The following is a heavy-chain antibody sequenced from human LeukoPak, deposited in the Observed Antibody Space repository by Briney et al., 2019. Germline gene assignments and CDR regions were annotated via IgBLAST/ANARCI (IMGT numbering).Heavy chain of an antibody. D-gene: IGHD3-22*01. CDR2: IYHSGST. J-gene: IGHJ4*02. Sequence: KPSQTLSLTCTVSGGSISSGGYYWSWIRQPPGKGLEWIGYIYHSGSTYYNPSLKSRVTISVDRSKNQFSLKLSSVTAADTAVSYCARDGDYYDSSGYHYFDYWGQGTLVTVSS. V-gene: IGHV4-30-2*01. CDR3: ARDGDYYDSSGYHYFDY. CDR1: GGSISSGGYY.